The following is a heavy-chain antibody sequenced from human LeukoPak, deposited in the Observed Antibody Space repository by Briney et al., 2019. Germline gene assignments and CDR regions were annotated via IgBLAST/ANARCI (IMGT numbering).Heavy chain of an antibody. CDR2: INPNSDDT. V-gene: IGHV1-2*02. D-gene: IGHD6-13*01. CDR3: ARDRTASWYGGEDY. Sequence: RASVQVSCKASGYTFTGYYIHWVRQAPRQGLEWMGWINPNSDDTDYAQKFQGRVTMTRDTSISTTYMELSRLASDDTAIYYCARDRTASWYGGEDYWGQGTLVTVSS. J-gene: IGHJ4*02. CDR1: GYTFTGYY.